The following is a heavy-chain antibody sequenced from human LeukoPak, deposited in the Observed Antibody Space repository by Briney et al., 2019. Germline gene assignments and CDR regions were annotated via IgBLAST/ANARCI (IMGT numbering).Heavy chain of an antibody. D-gene: IGHD6-19*01. V-gene: IGHV3-48*03. Sequence: PGGSLRLSCAASGFTFSSYEMNWVRQAPGKGLEWVSYISSSGSTIYYTDSVKGRLTISRDNAKNSLYLQMNSLRAEDTAIYYCARDSSGWSHDAFDIWGQGTMVTVSS. J-gene: IGHJ3*02. CDR3: ARDSSGWSHDAFDI. CDR2: ISSSGSTI. CDR1: GFTFSSYE.